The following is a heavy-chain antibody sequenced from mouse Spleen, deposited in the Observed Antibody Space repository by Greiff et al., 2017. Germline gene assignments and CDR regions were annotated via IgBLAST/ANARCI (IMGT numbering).Heavy chain of an antibody. J-gene: IGHJ2*01. CDR3: ARDRYYGSSSPFDY. CDR2: ISYDGSN. V-gene: IGHV3-6*01. Sequence: EVQRVESGPGLVKPSQSLSLTCSVTGYSITSGYYWNWIRQFPGNKLEWMGYISYDGSNNYNPSLKNRISITRDTSKNQFFLKLNSVTTEDTATYYCARDRYYGSSSPFDYWGQGTTLTVSS. CDR1: GYSITSGYY. D-gene: IGHD1-1*01.